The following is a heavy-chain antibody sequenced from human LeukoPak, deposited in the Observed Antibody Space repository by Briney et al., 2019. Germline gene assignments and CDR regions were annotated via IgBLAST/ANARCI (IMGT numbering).Heavy chain of an antibody. CDR3: ARSTAGLDY. CDR2: IKQDGSEK. D-gene: IGHD4-11*01. J-gene: IGHJ4*02. CDR1: GFTFSSYW. Sequence: GGSLGLSCAAAGFTFSSYWMGWVRQAPGKGLEWVANIKQDGSEKYYVDSVKGRFTISRDNAKNSVYLQMNSLRAEDTAMYYCARSTAGLDYWGQGTLVTVSS. V-gene: IGHV3-7*01.